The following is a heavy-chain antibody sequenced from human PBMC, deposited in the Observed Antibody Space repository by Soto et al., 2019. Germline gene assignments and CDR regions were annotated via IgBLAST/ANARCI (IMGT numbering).Heavy chain of an antibody. V-gene: IGHV4-30-4*01. CDR2: IYYSGST. CDR1: GGSISSGDYY. D-gene: IGHD3-3*01. CDR3: ARGERYYDFWSGYYKKYFQH. J-gene: IGHJ1*01. Sequence: QVQLQESGPGLVKPSQTLSLTCTVSGGSISSGDYYWSWIRQPPGKGLEGIGYIYYSGSTYYNPSLNSRVTISVDTSKNQFSLELNSVTAADTVVYYCARGERYYDFWSGYYKKYFQHWGQGTLVTVSS.